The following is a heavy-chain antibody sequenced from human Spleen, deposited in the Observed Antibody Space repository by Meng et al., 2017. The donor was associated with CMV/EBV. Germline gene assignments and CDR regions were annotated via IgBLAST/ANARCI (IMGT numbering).Heavy chain of an antibody. V-gene: IGHV3-11*01. Sequence: GESLKISCAASGFTFSDYYMSWIRQAPGKGLEWVSYISSSGSTIYYADSVKGRLTISRDNAKNSLYLQMNSLRAEDTAVYYCAREGGDSSGYYPPFDCWGQGTLVTVSS. CDR2: ISSSGSTI. CDR1: GFTFSDYY. D-gene: IGHD3-22*01. CDR3: AREGGDSSGYYPPFDC. J-gene: IGHJ4*02.